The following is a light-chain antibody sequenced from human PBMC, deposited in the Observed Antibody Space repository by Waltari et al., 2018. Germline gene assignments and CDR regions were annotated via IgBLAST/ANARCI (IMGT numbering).Light chain of an antibody. J-gene: IGKJ1*01. Sequence: DFVMTQSPDSLAVSLGGRAPLNCRSSQTILDNADKSNYLAWYQHKPGQPPKLLISWASARESGVPDRFTGSGSGTDFTLTITSLQAEDVAIYYCQQYYATPRTFGQGTKVEVK. CDR2: WAS. V-gene: IGKV4-1*01. CDR3: QQYYATPRT. CDR1: QTILDNADKSNY.